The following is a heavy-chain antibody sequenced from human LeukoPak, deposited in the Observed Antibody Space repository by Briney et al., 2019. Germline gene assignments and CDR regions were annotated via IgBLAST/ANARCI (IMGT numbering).Heavy chain of an antibody. V-gene: IGHV3-21*01. CDR3: ARDIGYGGYPDY. CDR1: GFTFSIYA. CDR2: ISSSSSYI. D-gene: IGHD5-12*01. J-gene: IGHJ4*02. Sequence: GGSLRLSCAASGFTFSIYAMNWVRQAPGKGLEWVSSISSSSSYIYYADSVKGRFTISRDNAKNSLYLQMNSLRAEDTAVYYCARDIGYGGYPDYWGQGTLVTVSS.